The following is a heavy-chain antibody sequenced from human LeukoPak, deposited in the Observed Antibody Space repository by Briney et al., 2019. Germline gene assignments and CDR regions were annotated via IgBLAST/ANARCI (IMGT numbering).Heavy chain of an antibody. D-gene: IGHD6-19*01. V-gene: IGHV1-18*01. CDR2: ISGHNGYT. CDR1: GYTFTKYG. CDR3: ARDPSNTSGRYIYFDS. Sequence: ASVKVSCKASGYTFTKYGINWVRQAPGQGLEWMGWISGHNGYTNYAQNLQGRVTMTRDTSTSTAYMELRSLRSDDTAVYYCARDPSNTSGRYIYFDSWSQGTLVTVSS. J-gene: IGHJ4*02.